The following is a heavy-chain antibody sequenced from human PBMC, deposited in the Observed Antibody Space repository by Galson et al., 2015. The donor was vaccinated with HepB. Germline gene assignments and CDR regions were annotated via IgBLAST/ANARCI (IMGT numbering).Heavy chain of an antibody. Sequence: SLRLSCAASGLTVSINCFSWVRRAPGKGLECVSLIYSGGSTHYAESVKGRFTISRDNSKDTLYLQMNSLRAEDTAVYYCARGASDGGLFDYWGQGALVTVSS. CDR1: GLTVSINC. V-gene: IGHV3-53*01. CDR3: ARGASDGGLFDY. CDR2: IYSGGST. J-gene: IGHJ4*02. D-gene: IGHD3-16*01.